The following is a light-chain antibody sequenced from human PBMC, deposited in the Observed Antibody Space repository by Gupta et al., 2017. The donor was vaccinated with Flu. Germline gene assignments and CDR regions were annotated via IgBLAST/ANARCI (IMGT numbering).Light chain of an antibody. V-gene: IGLV3-1*01. CDR1: KWRSKN. CDR3: QAWDDSIAG. J-gene: IGLJ3*02. Sequence: CSENKWRSKNVSWEQQGQGRIPILVIYQDDTRPSGIPGRFSGPSSRDTATLTIAGTQAMDEADYYCQAWDDSIAGFGGGTRLTVL. CDR2: QDD.